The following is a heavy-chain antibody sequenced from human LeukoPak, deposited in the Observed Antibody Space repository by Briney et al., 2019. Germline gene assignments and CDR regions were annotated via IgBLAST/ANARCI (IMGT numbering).Heavy chain of an antibody. CDR1: GFTFSNAW. CDR2: IKSKTDGGTT. V-gene: IGHV3-15*01. CDR3: RAGPLFGYYDSSGYYSRYYYYGMDV. J-gene: IGHJ6*02. D-gene: IGHD3-22*01. Sequence: PGGSLRLSCAASGFTFSNAWMSWARQAPGKGLEWVGRIKSKTDGGTTDYAAPVKGRFTISRDDSKNTLYLQMNSLKTEDTAVYYCRAGPLFGYYDSSGYYSRYYYYGMDVWGQGTTVTVSS.